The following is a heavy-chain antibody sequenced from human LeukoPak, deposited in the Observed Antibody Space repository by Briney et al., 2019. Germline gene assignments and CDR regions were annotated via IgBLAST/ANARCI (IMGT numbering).Heavy chain of an antibody. CDR3: ARVLYNWNDCLDY. Sequence: GGSLRLSCAASGFTFSTYWMHWVRQVPGKGLVWVSRISGDGTITSYADSVKGRFTISRDNAKSTLYLQMNSLRAEDAAVYYYARVLYNWNDCLDYWGQGTLVTVSS. J-gene: IGHJ4*02. CDR2: ISGDGTIT. CDR1: GFTFSTYW. V-gene: IGHV3-74*01. D-gene: IGHD1-20*01.